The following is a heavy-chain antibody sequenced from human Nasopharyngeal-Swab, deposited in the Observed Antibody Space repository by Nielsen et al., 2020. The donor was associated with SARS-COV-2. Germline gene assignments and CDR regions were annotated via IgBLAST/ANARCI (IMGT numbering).Heavy chain of an antibody. J-gene: IGHJ4*02. D-gene: IGHD3-3*01. CDR2: IKQDGSEL. Sequence: GGSLRLSCATSGFSFSSYSMTWVRQAPGKGLEWVANIKQDGSELYYVDSVKGRFTISRDNAKNSLFLQMNSLRAEDTAVYYCARDRTGYDFWSHYYTYYLDFWGQGTLVTVSS. CDR1: GFSFSSYS. CDR3: ARDRTGYDFWSHYYTYYLDF. V-gene: IGHV3-7*01.